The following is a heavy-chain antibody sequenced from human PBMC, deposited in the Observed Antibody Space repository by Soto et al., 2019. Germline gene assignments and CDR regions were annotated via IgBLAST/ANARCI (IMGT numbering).Heavy chain of an antibody. V-gene: IGHV1-18*04. CDR1: GYGFSNFG. J-gene: IGHJ4*02. D-gene: IGHD1-26*01. Sequence: VQSGGEVKKPGASVRVSCKASGYGFSNFGINWVRQAPGQGLEWMGWITPYNGNANYAQKYQDRLTVTTDTSTNTAYLELRSLRSDDTAVYFCARARMYSGAYHDYWGQGTLVTVSS. CDR3: ARARMYSGAYHDY. CDR2: ITPYNGNA.